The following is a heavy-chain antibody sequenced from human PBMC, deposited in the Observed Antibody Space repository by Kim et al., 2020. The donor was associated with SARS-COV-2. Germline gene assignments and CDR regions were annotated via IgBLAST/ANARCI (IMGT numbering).Heavy chain of an antibody. V-gene: IGHV5-51*01. D-gene: IGHD6-19*01. CDR1: GYSFTSYW. CDR2: IYPGDSDT. Sequence: GESLKISCKGSGYSFTSYWIGWVRQMPGKGLEWMGIIYPGDSDTRYSPSFQGQVTISADKSISTAYLQWSSLKASDTAMYYCARLNNSLSAVAGPDYWGQGTLLTVSS. J-gene: IGHJ4*02. CDR3: ARLNNSLSAVAGPDY.